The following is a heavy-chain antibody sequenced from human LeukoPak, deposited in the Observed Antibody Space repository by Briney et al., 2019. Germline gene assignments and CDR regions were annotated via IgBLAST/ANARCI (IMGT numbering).Heavy chain of an antibody. CDR2: ISGSGGST. V-gene: IGHV3-23*01. J-gene: IGHJ4*02. Sequence: GGSLRLSCAVSGFTFSSYAMSWVRQAPGKGLEWVSAISGSGGSTYYADSVKGRFTISRDNSKNTLYLQMNSLRAEDTAVYYCAKDHPRWELRYYFDYWGQGTLVTVSS. D-gene: IGHD1-26*01. CDR3: AKDHPRWELRYYFDY. CDR1: GFTFSSYA.